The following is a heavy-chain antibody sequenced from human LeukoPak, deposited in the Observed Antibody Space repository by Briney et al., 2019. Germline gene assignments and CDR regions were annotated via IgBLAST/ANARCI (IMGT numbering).Heavy chain of an antibody. CDR1: GGSFSGYY. Sequence: SETLSLTCAVYGGSFSGYYWSWIRQPPGKGLEWIGEINHSGSTNYNPSLKSRVTISVDTSKNQFSLKLSPVTAADTAVYYCASPGGCSGGSCYSVGQAFDIWGQGTMVTVSS. D-gene: IGHD2-15*01. J-gene: IGHJ3*02. V-gene: IGHV4-34*01. CDR3: ASPGGCSGGSCYSVGQAFDI. CDR2: INHSGST.